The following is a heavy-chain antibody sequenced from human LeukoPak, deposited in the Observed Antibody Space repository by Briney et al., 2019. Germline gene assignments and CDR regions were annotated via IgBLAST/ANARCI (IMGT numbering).Heavy chain of an antibody. CDR1: GYSISSGYY. J-gene: IGHJ4*02. Sequence: KPSETLSLTCTVSGYSISSGYYWGWIRQPPGKGLEWIGSIYHSGSTYYNPSLKSRVTISVDTSKNQFSLKLSSVTAADTAVYYCARDSLGLDYWGQGTLVTVSS. CDR2: IYHSGST. V-gene: IGHV4-38-2*02. CDR3: ARDSLGLDY.